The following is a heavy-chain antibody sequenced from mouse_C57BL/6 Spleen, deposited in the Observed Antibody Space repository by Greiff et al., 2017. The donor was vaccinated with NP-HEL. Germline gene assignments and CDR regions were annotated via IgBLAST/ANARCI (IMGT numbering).Heavy chain of an antibody. CDR2: IYPGSGNT. Sequence: QVQLQQSGAELVRPGASVTLSCKASGYTFTDYYINWVKQRPGQGLEWIARIYPGSGNTYYNEKFKGKATLTAEKSSSTAYMQLSSLTSEDSAVYFCARDNYGNYRYFDVWGTGTTVTVSS. D-gene: IGHD2-1*01. V-gene: IGHV1-76*01. J-gene: IGHJ1*03. CDR1: GYTFTDYY. CDR3: ARDNYGNYRYFDV.